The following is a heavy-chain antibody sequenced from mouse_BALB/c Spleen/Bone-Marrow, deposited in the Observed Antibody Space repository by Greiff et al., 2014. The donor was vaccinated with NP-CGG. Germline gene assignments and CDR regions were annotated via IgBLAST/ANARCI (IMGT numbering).Heavy chain of an antibody. V-gene: IGHV1S137*01. CDR3: AREVSDDYAMDY. Sequence: QVQLQQSGAELVRPGVSVKISCKGSGYTFTDYAMHWVKQSHAKSLEWIGVISTYYGDASYNQKFKGKATMTVDKSSSTAYMELARLTSEDSAIYYCAREVSDDYAMDYWGQGTSVTVSS. J-gene: IGHJ4*01. CDR2: ISTYYGDA. CDR1: GYTFTDYA. D-gene: IGHD2-13*01.